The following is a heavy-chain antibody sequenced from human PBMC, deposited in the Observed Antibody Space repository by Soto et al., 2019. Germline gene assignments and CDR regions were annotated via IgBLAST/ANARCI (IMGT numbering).Heavy chain of an antibody. V-gene: IGHV5-51*01. CDR3: AREYSSGWYLDAFDI. D-gene: IGHD6-19*01. CDR1: GYSFTSYW. CDR2: IYPGDSDT. Sequence: GESLKISCKGSGYSFTSYWIGWVRQMPGKGLEWMGIIYPGDSDTRYSPSFQGQVTTSAGKSISTAYLQWSSLKASDTAMYYCAREYSSGWYLDAFDIWGQGTMVTVSS. J-gene: IGHJ3*02.